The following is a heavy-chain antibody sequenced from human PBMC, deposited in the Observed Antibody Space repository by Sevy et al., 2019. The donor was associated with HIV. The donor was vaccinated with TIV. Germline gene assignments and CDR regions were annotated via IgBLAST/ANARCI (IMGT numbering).Heavy chain of an antibody. D-gene: IGHD3-16*01. CDR3: ARDGGNYFDY. V-gene: IGHV3-21*01. CDR1: GFTFTSYS. Sequence: GGSLRLSCEASGFTFTSYSMNWVRQAPGKGLEWVSSISSYSYISYADAVKRRFTVSRDNAKNSLYLQMNSLRAEDMAVYYCARDGGNYFDYWGQGTLVTVSS. J-gene: IGHJ4*02. CDR2: ISSYSYI.